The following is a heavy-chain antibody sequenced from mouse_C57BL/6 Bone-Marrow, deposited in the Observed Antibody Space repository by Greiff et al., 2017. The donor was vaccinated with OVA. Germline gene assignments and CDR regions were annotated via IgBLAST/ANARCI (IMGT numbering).Heavy chain of an antibody. Sequence: EVQLVESGPGLVKPSQSLSLSCSVSGYSITSCYFRCWNRQFPGNILEWVGFISYDGSNNYNPYFKNRTSITRDTSKNQIFLKLNSVTTEDTATYNCARDEEIYYGYGYCDAMDYWCQGTAATVTA. V-gene: IGHV3-6*01. CDR2: ISYDGSN. CDR1: GYSITSCYF. D-gene: IGHD2-2*01. CDR3: ARDEEIYYGYGYCDAMDY. J-gene: IGHJ4*01.